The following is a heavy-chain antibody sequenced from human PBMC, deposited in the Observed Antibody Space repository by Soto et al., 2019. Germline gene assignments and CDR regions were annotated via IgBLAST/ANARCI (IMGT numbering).Heavy chain of an antibody. Sequence: PSETLSLTCTVSCGSMNDYYWSWIRQPAGKGLEWIGRIFTSGNTNYNPSLRSRLTMSVDTSTNQVSLRLTSVTAADTAVYYCASGRLVSRYYGLDVWGQGTTVTVS. J-gene: IGHJ6*02. CDR2: IFTSGNT. D-gene: IGHD6-6*01. CDR3: ASGRLVSRYYGLDV. CDR1: CGSMNDYY. V-gene: IGHV4-4*07.